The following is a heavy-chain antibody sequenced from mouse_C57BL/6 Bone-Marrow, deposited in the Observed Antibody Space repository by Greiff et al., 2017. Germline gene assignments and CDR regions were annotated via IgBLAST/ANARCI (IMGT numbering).Heavy chain of an antibody. CDR3: ARSLWLGFAY. Sequence: QVQLQQPGAELVKPGASVKLSCKASGYTFTSYWMHWVKQRPGQGLEWIGMIHPNSGSTNYNQKFKSKATLTVDKSSSTAYMQLSSLTSEDSAVYYCARSLWLGFAYWGQGTLVTVSA. CDR1: GYTFTSYW. D-gene: IGHD2-2*01. V-gene: IGHV1-64*01. CDR2: IHPNSGST. J-gene: IGHJ3*01.